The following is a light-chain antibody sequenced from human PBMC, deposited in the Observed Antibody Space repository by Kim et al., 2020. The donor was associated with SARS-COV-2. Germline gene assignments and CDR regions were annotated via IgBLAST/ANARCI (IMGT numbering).Light chain of an antibody. J-gene: IGKJ1*01. V-gene: IGKV3-11*01. CDR3: QQRSNWPT. CDR2: DAS. CDR1: QSISND. Sequence: SLAPGERAALSCRASQSISNDLVWYQQKPGQAPRLLIYDASKRATGIPARFSGSGSGTDFTLTISSLEPEDFAVYYCQQRSNWPTFGQGTRVDIK.